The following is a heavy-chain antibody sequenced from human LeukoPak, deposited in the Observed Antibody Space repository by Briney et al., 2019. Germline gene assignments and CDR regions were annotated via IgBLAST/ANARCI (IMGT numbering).Heavy chain of an antibody. Sequence: GGSLRLSCAASGFTFSSYGMHWVRQAPGKGLEWVAVISYDGSNKYYADSVKGRFTISRDNSKNTLYLQMNSLRPEDTAVYYCAKDGSSSWLHYWGQGTLVTVSS. J-gene: IGHJ4*02. CDR2: ISYDGSNK. CDR1: GFTFSSYG. V-gene: IGHV3-30*18. D-gene: IGHD6-13*01. CDR3: AKDGSSSWLHY.